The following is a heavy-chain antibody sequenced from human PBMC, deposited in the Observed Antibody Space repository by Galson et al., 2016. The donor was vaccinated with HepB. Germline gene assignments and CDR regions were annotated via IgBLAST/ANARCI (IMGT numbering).Heavy chain of an antibody. CDR2: ISYDGGSK. Sequence: SLRLSCAVSGVTFSSYGMHWVRQAPGKGLEWVAVISYDGGSKHYADSVKGRFTISRDNSKNTLYLEMNSLRAEDTAVYYCAKDDSYGYVGYYYGMDVWGQGTTVTGSS. V-gene: IGHV3-30*18. J-gene: IGHJ6*02. CDR1: GVTFSSYG. CDR3: AKDDSYGYVGYYYGMDV. D-gene: IGHD5-18*01.